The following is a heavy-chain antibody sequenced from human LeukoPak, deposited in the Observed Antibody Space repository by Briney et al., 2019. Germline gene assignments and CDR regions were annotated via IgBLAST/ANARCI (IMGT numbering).Heavy chain of an antibody. CDR1: GFTFSSYS. D-gene: IGHD2-15*01. V-gene: IGHV3-21*04. CDR3: VRGAGYLFDS. Sequence: GGSLRLSCAASGFTFSSYSMNWVRQAPGKGLEWVSSISSSSSYIYYADSVKGRFTISRDNAKNSLYLQLNSLRAEDTAVYFCVRGAGYLFDSWGQGTLVTVSS. J-gene: IGHJ4*02. CDR2: ISSSSSYI.